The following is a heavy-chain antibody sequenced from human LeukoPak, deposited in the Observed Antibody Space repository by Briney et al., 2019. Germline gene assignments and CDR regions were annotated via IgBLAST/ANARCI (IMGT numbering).Heavy chain of an antibody. Sequence: GGSLRLSXAASGFTFSDYYMSWIRQAPGKGLEWVSYISSSGSTIYYADSVKGRFTISRDNAKKSLYMQMNSLRGEDTAVYYCARDGYNSGGDFDYWGQGALVTVSS. J-gene: IGHJ4*02. D-gene: IGHD5-24*01. V-gene: IGHV3-11*04. CDR3: ARDGYNSGGDFDY. CDR1: GFTFSDYY. CDR2: ISSSGSTI.